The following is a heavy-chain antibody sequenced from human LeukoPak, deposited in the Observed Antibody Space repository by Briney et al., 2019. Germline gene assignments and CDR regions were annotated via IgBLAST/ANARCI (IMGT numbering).Heavy chain of an antibody. CDR2: ISGSGGST. V-gene: IGHV3-23*01. J-gene: IGHJ3*02. CDR1: GFTFSSYA. CDR3: AKDLALYCSSTSCYGGVDAPDAFDI. D-gene: IGHD2-2*01. Sequence: GGSLRLSCAASGFTFSSYAMSWVRQAPGKGLEWVSAISGSGGSTYYADSVKGRFTISRDNSKNTLYLQMNSLRAEDTAVYYCAKDLALYCSSTSCYGGVDAPDAFDIWGQGAMVTVSS.